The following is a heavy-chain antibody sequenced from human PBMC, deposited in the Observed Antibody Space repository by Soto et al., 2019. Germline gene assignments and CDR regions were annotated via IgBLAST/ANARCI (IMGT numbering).Heavy chain of an antibody. V-gene: IGHV3-74*01. CDR1: GFTFSSNW. CDR2: INTDGSAT. CDR3: ARDGEGY. J-gene: IGHJ4*02. D-gene: IGHD2-21*01. Sequence: EVQLVESGGGLVQPGGSLRLSCAASGFTFSSNWMHWVRQVPGKGLVWVSRINTDGSATNYADSVKGRFTTSRDNAKNILYLQMNSLRLEDTAVYYCARDGEGYWGQGALVTVSS.